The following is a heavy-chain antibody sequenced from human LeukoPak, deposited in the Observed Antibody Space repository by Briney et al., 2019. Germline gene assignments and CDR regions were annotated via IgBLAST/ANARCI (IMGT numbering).Heavy chain of an antibody. J-gene: IGHJ4*02. CDR1: GFTVSTNY. CDR3: ARGGGSYEGDYFDY. D-gene: IGHD1-26*01. CDR2: IYSGGST. V-gene: IGHV3-53*01. Sequence: PGGSLRLSCAASGFTVSTNYMSWVRQAPGKGLEWVSVIYSGGSTYYADSVKGRFTISRDNSKNTLYLQMNSLRAEDTAVYYCARGGGSYEGDYFDYWGQGTLVTVSS.